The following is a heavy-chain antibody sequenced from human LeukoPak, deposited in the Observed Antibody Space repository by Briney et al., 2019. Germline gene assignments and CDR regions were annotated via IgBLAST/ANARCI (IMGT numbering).Heavy chain of an antibody. CDR2: IYTSGST. D-gene: IGHD3-10*01. CDR1: GGSLSSYY. Sequence: PSETLSLPCTVSGGSLSSYYRSWIRQPAGKGLEWIGRIYTSGSTNYNPSLKSRVTLSVDTSKNQFSLKLSSVTAADTAVYYCARVGSGSYWGYFDYWGQGTLVTVSP. J-gene: IGHJ4*02. CDR3: ARVGSGSYWGYFDY. V-gene: IGHV4-4*07.